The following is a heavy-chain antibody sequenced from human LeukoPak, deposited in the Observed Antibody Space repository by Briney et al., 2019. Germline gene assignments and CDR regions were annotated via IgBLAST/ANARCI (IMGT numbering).Heavy chain of an antibody. V-gene: IGHV3-23*01. CDR1: GFTFRSYA. J-gene: IGHJ4*02. D-gene: IGHD3-22*01. CDR2: ISGSGGST. Sequence: GGSLRLSCAASGFTFRSYAMSWVRQAPGKGLEWVSGISGSGGSTYYADSVKGRFTISSDNSKNTFYLQMNSLRAEDTAVYYCAKDPGYYYDSSGYGDYWGQGTLVTVSS. CDR3: AKDPGYYYDSSGYGDY.